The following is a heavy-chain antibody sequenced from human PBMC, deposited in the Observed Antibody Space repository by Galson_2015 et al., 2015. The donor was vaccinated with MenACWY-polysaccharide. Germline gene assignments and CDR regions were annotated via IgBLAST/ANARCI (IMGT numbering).Heavy chain of an antibody. V-gene: IGHV3-11*01. D-gene: IGHD1-1*01. CDR3: ACHNTSWSDGPDAFDI. Sequence: SLRLSCAASGFTFSDYYMSWIHQAPGKGLEWVSYISSSGSTIYYADSVKGRFTISRDNAKNSLYLQMNSLRAEDTAVYYCACHNTSWSDGPDAFDIWGQGTMVTVSS. CDR1: GFTFSDYY. J-gene: IGHJ3*02. CDR2: ISSSGSTI.